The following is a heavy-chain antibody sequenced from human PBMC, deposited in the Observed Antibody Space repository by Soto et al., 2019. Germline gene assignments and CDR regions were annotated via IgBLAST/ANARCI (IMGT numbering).Heavy chain of an antibody. CDR3: AKRSGRTVTTLLVY. Sequence: EVQLLESGGGLVQPGGPLRLSCAASGFTFSSYAMSWVRQAPGKGLEWVSAISGSGGSTYYADSVKGRFTISRDNSKNTLYLQMNSLRAEDTAVYYCAKRSGRTVTTLLVYWGQGTLVTVSS. CDR2: ISGSGGST. V-gene: IGHV3-23*01. CDR1: GFTFSSYA. J-gene: IGHJ4*02. D-gene: IGHD4-17*01.